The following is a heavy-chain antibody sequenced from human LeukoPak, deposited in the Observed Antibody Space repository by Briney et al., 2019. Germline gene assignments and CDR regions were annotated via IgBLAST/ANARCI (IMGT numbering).Heavy chain of an antibody. CDR1: GGSISSGSYY. Sequence: PSETLSLTCTVSGGSISSGSYYWSWIRQPAGKGLEWIGRIYSSGSTNYNPSLKSRVTISVDTSKNQFSLKLSSVTAADTAVYYCARNPNITIFGVVTVGAFDIWGQGTMVTVSS. J-gene: IGHJ3*02. V-gene: IGHV4-61*02. CDR3: ARNPNITIFGVVTVGAFDI. CDR2: IYSSGST. D-gene: IGHD3-3*01.